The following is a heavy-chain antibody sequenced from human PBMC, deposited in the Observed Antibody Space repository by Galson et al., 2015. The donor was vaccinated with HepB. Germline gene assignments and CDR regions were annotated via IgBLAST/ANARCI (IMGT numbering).Heavy chain of an antibody. CDR3: AREGQGRDY. J-gene: IGHJ4*02. Sequence: SETLSLTCTVSGGSISSYYWSWIRQPPGKGLEWIGYIYYSGSTNYNPSLKSRGTISGDTSKNQFSLKLSSVTAADTAVYYCAREGQGRDYWGQGTLVTVSS. CDR2: IYYSGST. CDR1: GGSISSYY. V-gene: IGHV4-59*01.